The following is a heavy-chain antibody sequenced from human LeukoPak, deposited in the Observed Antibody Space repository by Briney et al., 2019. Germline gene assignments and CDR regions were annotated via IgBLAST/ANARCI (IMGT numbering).Heavy chain of an antibody. CDR3: AALDVRYSYGHFDY. Sequence: GGSLRLSCAASGFTFSSYAMSWVRQAPGKGLEWVSAISGSGGSTYYADSVKGRFTISRDNSKNTLYLQMNSLRAEDTAVYYCAALDVRYSYGHFDYWGQGTLVTVSS. V-gene: IGHV3-23*01. CDR1: GFTFSSYA. CDR2: ISGSGGST. J-gene: IGHJ4*02. D-gene: IGHD5-18*01.